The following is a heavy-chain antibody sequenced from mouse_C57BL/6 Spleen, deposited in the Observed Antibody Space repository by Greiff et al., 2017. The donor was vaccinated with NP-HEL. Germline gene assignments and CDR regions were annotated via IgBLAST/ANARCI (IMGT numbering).Heavy chain of an antibody. Sequence: QVQLQQPGAELVKPGASVKMSCPASGYTFTSYWITWVKQRPGQGLEWIGDIYPGSGSTNYNEKFKSKATLTVDTSSSPAYMQISSLTAEDSAVYYCALYDYDVAWFAYWGQGTLVTVSA. CDR1: GYTFTSYW. D-gene: IGHD2-4*01. V-gene: IGHV1-55*01. CDR2: IYPGSGST. CDR3: ALYDYDVAWFAY. J-gene: IGHJ3*01.